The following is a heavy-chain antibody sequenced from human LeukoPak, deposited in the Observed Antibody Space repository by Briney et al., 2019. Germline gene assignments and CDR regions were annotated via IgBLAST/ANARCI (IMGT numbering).Heavy chain of an antibody. V-gene: IGHV1-18*01. CDR1: GGTFSSYA. CDR3: ARDDYGDPLHFDY. D-gene: IGHD4-17*01. J-gene: IGHJ4*02. CDR2: ISAYNGNT. Sequence: GASVKVSCKASGGTFSSYAISWVRQAPGQGLEWMGWISAYNGNTNYAQKLQGRVTMTTDTSTSTAYMELRSLRSDDTAVYYCARDDYGDPLHFDYWGQGTLVTVSS.